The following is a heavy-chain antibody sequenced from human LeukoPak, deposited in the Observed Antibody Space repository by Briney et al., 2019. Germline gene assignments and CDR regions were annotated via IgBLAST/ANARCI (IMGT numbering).Heavy chain of an antibody. J-gene: IGHJ5*02. Sequence: SETLSLTCAVYGGSLSGYYWSWIRQPPGKGLEWIGEINHSGSTNYNPSLKSRVTISVDTSKNQFSLKLSSVTAADTAVYYCARELGSIAVAGLNWFDPWGQGTLVTVSS. CDR2: INHSGST. D-gene: IGHD6-19*01. V-gene: IGHV4-34*01. CDR3: ARELGSIAVAGLNWFDP. CDR1: GGSLSGYY.